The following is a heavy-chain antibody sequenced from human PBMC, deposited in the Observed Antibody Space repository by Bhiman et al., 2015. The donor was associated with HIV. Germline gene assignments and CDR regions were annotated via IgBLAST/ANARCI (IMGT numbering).Heavy chain of an antibody. CDR1: GFIFSDYG. Sequence: VQLVESGGGAVQPGRSLRLSCAASGFIFSDYGMHWVRQAPGKGLEWLSYISSSSSTIYYADSVKGRFTISRDNAKNSLYLQMNSLRAEDTAVYYCASGSGSVNLDHWGQGTLVTVSS. D-gene: IGHD3-10*01. J-gene: IGHJ4*02. CDR2: ISSSSSTI. V-gene: IGHV3-48*01. CDR3: ASGSGSVNLDH.